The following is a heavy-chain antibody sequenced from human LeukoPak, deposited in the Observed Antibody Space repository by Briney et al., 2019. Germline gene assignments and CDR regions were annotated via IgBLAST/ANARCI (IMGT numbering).Heavy chain of an antibody. D-gene: IGHD2-15*01. CDR3: AREPLLGYCSGGSCRDY. V-gene: IGHV3-53*01. CDR2: IYSAGST. J-gene: IGHJ4*02. Sequence: PGGSLRLSCAASGFIVSSNYMSWVRQAPGKGLEWVSVIYSAGSTYYADSVKGRFTISRDNSKNTLYLQMSSLRVEDTAVYYCAREPLLGYCSGGSCRDYWGQGTLVTVSS. CDR1: GFIVSSNY.